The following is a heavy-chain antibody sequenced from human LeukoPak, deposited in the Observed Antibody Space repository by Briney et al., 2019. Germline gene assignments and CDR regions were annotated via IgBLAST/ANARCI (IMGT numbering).Heavy chain of an antibody. D-gene: IGHD1-26*01. J-gene: IGHJ6*02. V-gene: IGHV3-74*01. CDR1: GFTFSSSL. CDR3: ARGGRGLDV. Sequence: GGSLRLSCAASGFTFSSSLMHWVRQAPGKGLVWVSRMIGDGTITTYADSVKGRFTISRDNAQNTLYLQMNSLRAEDTAVYYCARGGRGLDVWGQGTTVTVSS. CDR2: MIGDGTIT.